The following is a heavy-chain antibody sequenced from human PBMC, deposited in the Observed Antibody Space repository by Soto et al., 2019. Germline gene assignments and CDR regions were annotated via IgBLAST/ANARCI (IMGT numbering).Heavy chain of an antibody. CDR1: GGSISSYY. D-gene: IGHD3-10*01. CDR3: ARQVSTMVRGVIPGWFDP. V-gene: IGHV4-59*08. Sequence: SETLSLTCTVSGGSISSYYWSWIRQPPGKGLEWIGYIYYSGSTNYNPSLKSRVTISVDTSKNQFSLKLSSVTAADTAVYYCARQVSTMVRGVIPGWFDPWGQGTLVTVS. CDR2: IYYSGST. J-gene: IGHJ5*02.